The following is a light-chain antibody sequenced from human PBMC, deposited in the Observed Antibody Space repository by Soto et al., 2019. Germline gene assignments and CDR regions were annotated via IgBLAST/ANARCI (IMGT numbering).Light chain of an antibody. CDR3: QQSYSTPPGLT. CDR1: QSISSY. V-gene: IGKV1-39*01. CDR2: AAS. Sequence: DLQMTQSPSSLSASVGDRVTITCRASQSISSYLNWYQQKPGKAPKLLIYAASSLQSGVPSRFSGSGSGTGFTLTISSLQPEDFATYYCQQSYSTPPGLTFGGGTKVEIK. J-gene: IGKJ4*01.